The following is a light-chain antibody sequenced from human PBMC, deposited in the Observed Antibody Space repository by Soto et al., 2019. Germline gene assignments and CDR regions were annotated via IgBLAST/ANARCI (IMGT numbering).Light chain of an antibody. V-gene: IGKV1-39*01. CDR1: QSISSY. CDR2: AAS. Sequence: DIQTTQSPSSLSASVVDRVTITCRASQSISSYLNWYQQKPGKAPKLLIYAASSLQSGVPSRFSGSGSGTDFTLTISSLQPEDFATYYCQQSYSTWTFGQGTKVDIK. CDR3: QQSYSTWT. J-gene: IGKJ1*01.